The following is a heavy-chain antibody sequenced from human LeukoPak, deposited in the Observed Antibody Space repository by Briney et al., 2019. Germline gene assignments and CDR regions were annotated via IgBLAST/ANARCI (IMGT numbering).Heavy chain of an antibody. CDR3: ASGGMGARKFYSDPFHY. Sequence: SGGSLRLSCAASGFSVSANYMSWVRQVPEKGLEWVSILYSGGSTYYAHSVKGRFTISRDDSKNTLYLQMNSLRAEDTAVYYCASGGMGARKFYSDPFHYWGQGTLVTVSS. J-gene: IGHJ4*02. CDR1: GFSVSANY. V-gene: IGHV3-53*01. D-gene: IGHD2-15*01. CDR2: LYSGGST.